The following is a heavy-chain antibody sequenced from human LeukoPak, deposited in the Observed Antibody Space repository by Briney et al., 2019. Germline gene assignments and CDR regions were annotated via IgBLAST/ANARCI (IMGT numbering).Heavy chain of an antibody. D-gene: IGHD3-10*01. V-gene: IGHV3-30*14. CDR2: ISYDGSNK. Sequence: GTSLRLSCAASGFTFSSYGIHWVRQAPGKGLEWVAVISYDGSNKYYADSVKGRFTISRDNSKNTLYLQMNSRRAEDTAVYYCAREGHGSGSYWDYWGEGTLVTVSS. CDR3: AREGHGSGSYWDY. CDR1: GFTFSSYG. J-gene: IGHJ4*02.